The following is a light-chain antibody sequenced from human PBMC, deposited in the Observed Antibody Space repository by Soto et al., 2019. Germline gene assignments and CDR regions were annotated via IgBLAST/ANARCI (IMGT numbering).Light chain of an antibody. Sequence: QAVVTQPASVSGSPGQSITISCTGTSSDVGAYNSVSWYQHHPDKVPTVIIYEVSNRPSEVFSRFSGSKFGNTASLTISGLQAEDEADYYCTSLTTTNTLLFGGGTKLTV. CDR1: SSDVGAYNS. CDR3: TSLTTTNTLL. J-gene: IGLJ2*01. V-gene: IGLV2-14*01. CDR2: EVS.